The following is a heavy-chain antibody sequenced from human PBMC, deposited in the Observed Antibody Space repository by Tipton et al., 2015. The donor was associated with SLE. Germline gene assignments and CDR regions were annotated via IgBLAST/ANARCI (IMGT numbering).Heavy chain of an antibody. CDR3: ARGPWTEYFEH. J-gene: IGHJ1*01. CDR2: ISDGGGT. CDR1: GGSISSNY. V-gene: IGHV4-59*12. D-gene: IGHD5-12*01. Sequence: TLSLTCSVSGGSISSNYWIWIRQPPGKGLEWIGYISDGGGTNYNPSLKSRVTMSVDTSKNQFSLKLKSVTAADTAVYYCARGPWTEYFEHWGQGTLVTVSS.